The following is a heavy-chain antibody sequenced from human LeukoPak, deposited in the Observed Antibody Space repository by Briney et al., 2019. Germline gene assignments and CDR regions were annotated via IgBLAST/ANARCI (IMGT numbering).Heavy chain of an antibody. CDR3: ARFGGYGRNYYYYGMDV. V-gene: IGHV1-46*01. CDR1: GYTFTSYY. Sequence: ASVKVSCKASGYTFTSYYMHWVRQAPGQGLEWMGIINPSGGSTSYAQKFQGRVTMTRDTSTSTVYMELSSLRSEDTAVCYCARFGGYGRNYYYYGMDVWGQGTTVTVSS. CDR2: INPSGGST. D-gene: IGHD5-12*01. J-gene: IGHJ6*02.